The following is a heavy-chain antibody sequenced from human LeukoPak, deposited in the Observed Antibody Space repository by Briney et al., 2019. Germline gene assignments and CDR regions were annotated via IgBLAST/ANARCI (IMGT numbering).Heavy chain of an antibody. D-gene: IGHD3-9*01. CDR3: ARHLYYEISTGYFDY. V-gene: IGHV4-59*08. CDR2: IYYSGTT. Sequence: SETLSLTCTVAAGSISNYYGSWIRQPPGKGLEWIGYIYYSGTTNYNPSLKSRVTISVDTSKNQFSLKLSSVTAADTAVYYCARHLYYEISTGYFDYWGRGTLVTVSS. J-gene: IGHJ4*02. CDR1: AGSISNYY.